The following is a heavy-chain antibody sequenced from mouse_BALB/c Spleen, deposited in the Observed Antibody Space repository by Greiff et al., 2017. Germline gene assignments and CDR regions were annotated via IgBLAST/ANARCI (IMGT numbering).Heavy chain of an antibody. CDR3: AREYYYGSSYDY. CDR1: GFNIKDTY. D-gene: IGHD1-1*01. CDR2: IDPANGNT. Sequence: VQLKQSGAELVKPGASVKLSCTASGFNIKDTYMHWVKQRPEQGLEWIGRIDPANGNTKYDPKFQGKATITADTSSNTAYLQLSSLTSEDTAVYYCAREYYYGSSYDYWGQGTTLTVSS. V-gene: IGHV14-3*02. J-gene: IGHJ2*01.